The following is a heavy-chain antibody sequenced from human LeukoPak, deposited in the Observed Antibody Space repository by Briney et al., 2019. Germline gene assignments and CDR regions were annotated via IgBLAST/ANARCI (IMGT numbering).Heavy chain of an antibody. Sequence: SETLSLTCTVSGGSFSSSSYDWGWIRQPPGKGLEWIGSIYYSGSTYYNPSLKSRVTISVDTSRNQFYLKLSSVTAADTAVYYCARVKYYDSSGYYPDYWGQGTLVTVSS. CDR3: ARVKYYDSSGYYPDY. CDR1: GGSFSSSSYD. CDR2: IYYSGST. V-gene: IGHV4-39*07. J-gene: IGHJ4*02. D-gene: IGHD3-22*01.